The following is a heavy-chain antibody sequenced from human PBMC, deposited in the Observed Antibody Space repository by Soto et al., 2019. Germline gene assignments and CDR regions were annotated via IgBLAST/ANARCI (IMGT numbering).Heavy chain of an antibody. CDR2: ISAYNGNT. Sequence: ASVKVSCKASGYTFTSYGISWVRQAPGQGLEWMGWISAYNGNTNYAQKLQGRVTMTTDTSTSTAYMELRSLRSDDTAVYYCAREAAMTLIVVDNGPLDYWCQGTLVNVSS. CDR1: GYTFTSYG. D-gene: IGHD3-22*01. CDR3: AREAAMTLIVVDNGPLDY. J-gene: IGHJ4*02. V-gene: IGHV1-18*04.